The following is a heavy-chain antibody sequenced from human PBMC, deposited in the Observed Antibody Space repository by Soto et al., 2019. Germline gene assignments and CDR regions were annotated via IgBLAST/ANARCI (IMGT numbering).Heavy chain of an antibody. CDR3: ARVKGITMVRGVITHYYYGMDV. CDR2: INHSGST. CDR1: GGSISSSSYY. J-gene: IGHJ6*02. D-gene: IGHD3-10*01. V-gene: IGHV4-39*07. Sequence: PSETLSLTCTVSGGSISSSSYYWSWIRQPPGKGLEWIGEINHSGSTNYNPSLKSRVTISVDTSKNQFSLKLSSVTAADTAVYYCARVKGITMVRGVITHYYYGMDVWGQGTTVTVSS.